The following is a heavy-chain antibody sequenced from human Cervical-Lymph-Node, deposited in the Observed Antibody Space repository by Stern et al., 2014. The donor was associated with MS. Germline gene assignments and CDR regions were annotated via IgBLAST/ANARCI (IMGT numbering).Heavy chain of an antibody. Sequence: VQLVESGGGVVQPGRSLRLSWAASGFTFSNYGMHWVRQAPGKGLEWLAVIWHDGNKKYYAAYVKGRFTIPRDNSKNTLFLQMSSLTAEDTALYYCARGNWNYEGMGYWGQGTLVTVSS. CDR2: IWHDGNKK. CDR3: ARGNWNYEGMGY. V-gene: IGHV3-33*01. D-gene: IGHD1-7*01. CDR1: GFTFSNYG. J-gene: IGHJ4*02.